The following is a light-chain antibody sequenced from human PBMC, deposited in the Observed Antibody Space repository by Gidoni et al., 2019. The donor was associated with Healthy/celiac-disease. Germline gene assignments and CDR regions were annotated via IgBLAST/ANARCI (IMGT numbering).Light chain of an antibody. J-gene: IGLJ2*01. CDR1: KLGDKY. CDR3: QAWDSSHVV. Sequence: SYELPQPPSVSVSPGPPASITCSGDKLGDKYACWYQQKPGQSPVLVIYQDSKRPSGIPERFSGSNSGNTATLTISGTQAMDEADYYCQAWDSSHVVFGGGTKLTVL. V-gene: IGLV3-1*01. CDR2: QDS.